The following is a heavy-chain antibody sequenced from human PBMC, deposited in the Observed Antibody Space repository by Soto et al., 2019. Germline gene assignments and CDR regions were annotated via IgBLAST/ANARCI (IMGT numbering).Heavy chain of an antibody. V-gene: IGHV2-5*02. Sequence: QITLKESGPTLVRPAQTLTLTCAFSGFSLTTYDMGVAWIRQPPGKALEWLALIYWDDDMRYSPSLTDRLAVSKDTSRNQVVLTITNLEPGDTATYFCAHAGDYDLLTFDHWGPRSLVTVSS. D-gene: IGHD4-17*01. CDR1: GFSLTTYDMG. CDR2: IYWDDDM. CDR3: AHAGDYDLLTFDH. J-gene: IGHJ4*02.